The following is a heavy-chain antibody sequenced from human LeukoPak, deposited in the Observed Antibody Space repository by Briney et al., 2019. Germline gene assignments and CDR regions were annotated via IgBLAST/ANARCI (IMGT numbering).Heavy chain of an antibody. J-gene: IGHJ4*02. Sequence: SETLSLTCTVSGDSISSGGYYWTWIRQHPGKGLEWIGNIFTRGNTYYNPSLKGRIFTSVDTSKSQFSLRLTSVTAADTAVYYCARATLRGDPFDFWGQGLQVTVSS. V-gene: IGHV4-31*03. D-gene: IGHD2-21*02. CDR3: ARATLRGDPFDF. CDR1: GDSISSGGYY. CDR2: IFTRGNT.